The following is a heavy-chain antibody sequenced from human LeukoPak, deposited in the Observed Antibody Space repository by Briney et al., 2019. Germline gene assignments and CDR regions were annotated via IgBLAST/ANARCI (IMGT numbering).Heavy chain of an antibody. CDR3: AKDPDYYGSGDNWFDP. CDR1: GFTFSSYG. CDR2: IRYDGSNK. J-gene: IGHJ5*02. D-gene: IGHD3-10*01. Sequence: GGSLRLSCAASGFTFSSYGIHWVRQAPGKGLEWVAFIRYDGSNKYYADSVKGRFTISRDNSKNTLYLQMNSLRAEDTAVYYCAKDPDYYGSGDNWFDPWGQGTLVTVSS. V-gene: IGHV3-30*02.